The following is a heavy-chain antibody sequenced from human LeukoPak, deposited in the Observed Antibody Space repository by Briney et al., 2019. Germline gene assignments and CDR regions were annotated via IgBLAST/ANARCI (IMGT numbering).Heavy chain of an antibody. J-gene: IGHJ6*03. CDR1: GYTFTSYD. CDR3: ARDRDRYCSGGSCYSSVYYYMDV. V-gene: IGHV1-8*01. D-gene: IGHD2-15*01. Sequence: GASVKVSCKASGYTFTSYDINWVRQATGQGLEWMGWMNPNSGNTGYAQKLQGGVTMTTDTSTSTAYMELRSLRSDDTAVYYCARDRDRYCSGGSCYSSVYYYMDVWGKGTTVTVSS. CDR2: MNPNSGNT.